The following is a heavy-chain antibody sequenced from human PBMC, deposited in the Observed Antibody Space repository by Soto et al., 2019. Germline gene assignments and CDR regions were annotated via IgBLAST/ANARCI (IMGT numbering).Heavy chain of an antibody. CDR1: GFTFRSNP. CDR2: IIPVFGTI. Sequence: QVQLVQSGAELKKPGASVNISCQASGFTFRSNPISWVRQAPGQGLEWMGQIIPVFGTINYARRFQGRVTITADKSTSTAYMELSSLRSGDTAVYYCAREPGDSYGEYGPYYFDSWGQGTLVTVSS. D-gene: IGHD4-17*01. CDR3: AREPGDSYGEYGPYYFDS. V-gene: IGHV1-69*13. J-gene: IGHJ4*02.